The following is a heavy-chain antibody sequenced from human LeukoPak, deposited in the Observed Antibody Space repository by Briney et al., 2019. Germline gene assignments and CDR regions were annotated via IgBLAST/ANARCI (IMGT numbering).Heavy chain of an antibody. CDR1: GGSFSGYY. CDR2: VNHSGST. V-gene: IGHV4-34*01. J-gene: IGHJ4*02. D-gene: IGHD6-19*01. Sequence: PSETLSLTCAAYGGSFSGYYWSWIRQPPGKGLEWIGEVNHSGSTNYNPSLKSRVTISVDTSKNQFSLKLSSVTAADTAVYYCARGYSSGWYPLLDYWGQGTLVTVSS. CDR3: ARGYSSGWYPLLDY.